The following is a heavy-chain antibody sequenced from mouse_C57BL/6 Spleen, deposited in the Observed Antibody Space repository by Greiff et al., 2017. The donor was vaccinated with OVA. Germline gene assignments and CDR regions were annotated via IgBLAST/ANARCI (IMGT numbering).Heavy chain of an antibody. CDR1: GYTFTDYY. J-gene: IGHJ3*01. V-gene: IGHV1-75*01. CDR2: IFPGSGST. D-gene: IGHD3-2*02. CDR3: ARSGTAQRIWFAY. Sequence: VQLQQSGPELVKPGASVKISCKASGYTFTDYYINWVQQRPGQGLEWIGWIFPGSGSTYYTEKFKGKATLTVDKSSSTAYMLLSRLTSEDSAGYFCARSGTAQRIWFAYWGQGTLVTVSA.